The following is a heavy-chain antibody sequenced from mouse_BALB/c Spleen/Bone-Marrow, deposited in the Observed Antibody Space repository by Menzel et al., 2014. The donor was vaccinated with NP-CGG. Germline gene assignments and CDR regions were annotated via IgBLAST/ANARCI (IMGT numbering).Heavy chain of an antibody. CDR1: GFTFSTYG. CDR2: ISSGGGYT. CDR3: TRQRNWDHYAMDY. D-gene: IGHD4-1*01. J-gene: IGHJ4*01. Sequence: EVHLVESGGDLVKPGGSLKLSCAASGFTFSTYGMSWVRQTPDKRLEWVATISSGGGYTHYPDSVKGRFTISRDNANNTLYLQMSSLKSGDTAMYYCTRQRNWDHYAMDYWGQGTSVTVSS. V-gene: IGHV5-6*01.